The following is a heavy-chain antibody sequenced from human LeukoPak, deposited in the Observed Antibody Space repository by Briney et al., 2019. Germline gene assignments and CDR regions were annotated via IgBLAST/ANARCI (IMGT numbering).Heavy chain of an antibody. CDR2: IDHSRST. D-gene: IGHD2-2*01. CDR3: PRAAYCSSTSCAHDY. Sequence: SETLSLICAVYGGSFSGYYWSWIRQPPGKRLQGSGDIDHSRSTHYNPSQKRRVTISVPTSKNQFSLKLSSMTAADTAVYYCPRAAYCSSTSCAHDYWGQGTLVPVPS. CDR1: GGSFSGYY. J-gene: IGHJ4*02. V-gene: IGHV4-34*01.